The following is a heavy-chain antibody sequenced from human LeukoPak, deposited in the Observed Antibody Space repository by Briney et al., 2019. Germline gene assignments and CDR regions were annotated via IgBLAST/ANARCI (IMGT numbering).Heavy chain of an antibody. CDR1: GFTFSSYA. V-gene: IGHV3-23*01. Sequence: PEGSLRLSCAASGFTFSSYAMSWVRQAPGKGLEWVSDVSGSGGTTYYADSVEGRFTISRDNSKNTVYPQMNSLRAEDTAVYYCATGIAAAGAYYFDYWGQGTLVTVSS. CDR3: ATGIAAAGAYYFDY. J-gene: IGHJ4*02. CDR2: VSGSGGTT. D-gene: IGHD6-13*01.